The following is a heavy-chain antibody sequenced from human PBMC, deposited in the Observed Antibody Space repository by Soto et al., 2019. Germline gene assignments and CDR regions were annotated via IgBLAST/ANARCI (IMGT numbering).Heavy chain of an antibody. CDR2: ISWNSGSI. D-gene: IGHD2-15*01. Sequence: EVQLVESGGGLVQPGRSLRLSCAASGFTFDDYAMHWVRQAPGKGLEWVSGISWNSGSIRYADSVKGRFTISRDNAKNSMHLQMNSLRAEDTALYYCAKATDCSGGSCYYFHYWGQGILVTVSS. CDR3: AKATDCSGGSCYYFHY. J-gene: IGHJ4*02. CDR1: GFTFDDYA. V-gene: IGHV3-9*01.